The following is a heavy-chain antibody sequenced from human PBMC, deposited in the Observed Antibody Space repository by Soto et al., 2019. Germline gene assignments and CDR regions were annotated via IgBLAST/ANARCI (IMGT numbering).Heavy chain of an antibody. CDR2: ISYDGSNK. CDR3: VADYVATDTFDI. J-gene: IGHJ3*02. CDR1: GFRFNISG. Sequence: GGSLRLSCEASGFRFNISGMHWVRQAPGKGLEWVAAISYDGSNKYYADSVKGRFSISRDNSNNPLYLQMNSLRAEDTAVYYCVADYVATDTFDIWGQGTMVTVTS. D-gene: IGHD3-10*02. V-gene: IGHV3-30*03.